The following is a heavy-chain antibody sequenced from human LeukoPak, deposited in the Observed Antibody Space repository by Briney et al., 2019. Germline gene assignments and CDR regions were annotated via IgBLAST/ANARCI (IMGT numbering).Heavy chain of an antibody. V-gene: IGHV1-2*02. J-gene: IGHJ4*02. CDR1: GYTFTGYY. CDR3: ASGLSFWSGYYNDY. Sequence: ASVKVFCKASGYTFTGYYMHWVRQAPGQGLAWMGWINPNSGGTNYAQKFQGRVTMTRDTSISTAYMELSRLRSDDTAVYYCASGLSFWSGYYNDYWGQGTLVTVSS. CDR2: INPNSGGT. D-gene: IGHD3-3*01.